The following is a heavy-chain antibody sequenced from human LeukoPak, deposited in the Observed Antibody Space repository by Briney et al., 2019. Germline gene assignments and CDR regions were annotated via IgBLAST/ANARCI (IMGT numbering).Heavy chain of an antibody. CDR2: ISSSSTI. J-gene: IGHJ4*02. D-gene: IGHD3-22*01. V-gene: IGHV3-48*01. CDR3: ARGGSSGCYSDSGN. CDR1: GFTFSSYS. Sequence: GGSLRLSCAASGFTFSSYSMNWVRQAPGKGLEWVSYISSSSTIYYADSVKGRFTISRDNAKNSLYLQMNSLRAEDTAVYYCARGGSSGCYSDSGNWGQGTLVTVSS.